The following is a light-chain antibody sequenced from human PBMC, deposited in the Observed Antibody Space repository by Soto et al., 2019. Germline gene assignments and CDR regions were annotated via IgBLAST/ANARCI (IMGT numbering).Light chain of an antibody. CDR2: GAS. CDR3: QQYGSSPPALT. CDR1: QIVSSSY. Sequence: EIVLTQSPGTLSLSPGERATLSCRASQIVSSSYLAWYQQKPGQAPWLLIYGASSRATGIPDRFSGSESGTDFTLTISRLEPEDFAVYYCQQYGSSPPALTFGGGTKV. V-gene: IGKV3-20*01. J-gene: IGKJ4*01.